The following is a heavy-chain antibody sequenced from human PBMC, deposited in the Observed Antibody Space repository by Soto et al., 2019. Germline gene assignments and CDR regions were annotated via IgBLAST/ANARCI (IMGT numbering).Heavy chain of an antibody. V-gene: IGHV3-49*03. CDR2: IRSKAYGGTT. CDR3: TRDSTDSSGYYSPLGAFDI. D-gene: IGHD3-22*01. Sequence: SGFTFGDYAMSWFRQAPGRGLEFLGFIRSKAYGGTTEYAASVKGRFTISRDDSKSIAYLQMNSLKTEDTAVYYCTRDSTDSSGYYSPLGAFDIWGQGTMVTVSS. J-gene: IGHJ3*02. CDR1: GFTFGDYA.